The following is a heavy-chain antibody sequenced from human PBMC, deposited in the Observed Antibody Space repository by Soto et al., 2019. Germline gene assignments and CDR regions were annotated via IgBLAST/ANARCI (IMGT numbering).Heavy chain of an antibody. D-gene: IGHD2-15*01. CDR2: MNPNSGKA. V-gene: IGHV1-8*01. Sequence: QVQLVQSGAEVKKPGASVKVSCKASGYTFTSYDINWVRQAAGQGLEWIGWMNPNSGKAVYAQKFQGRVTMAGNTSISTAYMELRSLRSADTAVYFCARGLVVVSATYWYFDLWGRGTLVTVSS. CDR3: ARGLVVVSATYWYFDL. J-gene: IGHJ2*01. CDR1: GYTFTSYD.